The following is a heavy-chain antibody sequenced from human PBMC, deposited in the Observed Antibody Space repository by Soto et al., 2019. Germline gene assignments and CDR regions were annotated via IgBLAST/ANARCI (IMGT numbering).Heavy chain of an antibody. Sequence: APVKVSCKAPGYTLTGAYMHWVRQAPGQGVEWTGWINPNSGGTNYAQKFQGRVTMTRDTSISTAYMELSRLRSDDTAVYYCARDVVRSGYMWVRGYYFDYWGQGTLVTVSA. V-gene: IGHV1-2*02. CDR2: INPNSGGT. CDR1: GYTLTGAY. D-gene: IGHD3-22*01. CDR3: ARDVVRSGYMWVRGYYFDY. J-gene: IGHJ4*02.